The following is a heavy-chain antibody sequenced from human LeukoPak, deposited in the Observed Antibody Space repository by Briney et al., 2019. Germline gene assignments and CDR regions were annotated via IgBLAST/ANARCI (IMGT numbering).Heavy chain of an antibody. CDR1: GFTFDDYA. J-gene: IGHJ4*02. CDR3: AKDTRLGYDSSGYYVDY. D-gene: IGHD3-22*01. Sequence: GGSLRLACAASGFTFDDYAMPWVRQAPGKGLEWVSGISWNSGSIGYADSVKGRFTISGDNAKNSLYLQMNSLRAEDTALYYCAKDTRLGYDSSGYYVDYWGQGTLVTVSS. V-gene: IGHV3-9*01. CDR2: ISWNSGSI.